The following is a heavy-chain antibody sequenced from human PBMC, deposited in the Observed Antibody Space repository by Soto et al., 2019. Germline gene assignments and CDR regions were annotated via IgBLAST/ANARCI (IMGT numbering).Heavy chain of an antibody. CDR3: ARGIAAACMIDY. D-gene: IGHD6-13*01. V-gene: IGHV1-2*02. J-gene: IGHJ4*02. Sequence: ASVKVSCKASGYTFTGYNMHWVRQAPGQGLEWMGWINPNSGGTNYAQKFQGRVTMNRDTPISTAYMELSRLRSDDTDVYYCARGIAAACMIDYWGQGTLVTVSS. CDR1: GYTFTGYN. CDR2: INPNSGGT.